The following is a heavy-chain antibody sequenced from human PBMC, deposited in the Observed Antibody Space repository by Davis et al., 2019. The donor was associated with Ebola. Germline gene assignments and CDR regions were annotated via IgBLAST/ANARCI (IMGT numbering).Heavy chain of an antibody. CDR3: ARGDGYNFFCH. CDR1: GYTFTSYG. V-gene: IGHV1-18*01. J-gene: IGHJ1*01. Sequence: AASVKVSCKASGYTFTSYGISWVRQAPGQGLEWMGWISAYNGNTNYAQKFQGRVTITADKSTSTAYMELSSLRAEDTAVYYCARGDGYNFFCHWGRGTLVTVSS. D-gene: IGHD5-24*01. CDR2: ISAYNGNT.